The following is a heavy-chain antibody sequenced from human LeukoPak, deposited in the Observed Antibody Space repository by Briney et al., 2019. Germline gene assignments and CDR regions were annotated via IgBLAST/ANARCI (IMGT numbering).Heavy chain of an antibody. V-gene: IGHV1-46*01. J-gene: IGHJ5*02. CDR2: INPSGGST. Sequence: ASVKVSCKASGYTFTSYYMHWVRQAPGQGLEWMGIINPSGGSTSYAQKFQGRVTMTRDMSTSTVYMELSSLRSEDTAVYYCARDPSSYCSSTSCPNNWFDPWGQGTLVTVSS. CDR1: GYTFTSYY. CDR3: ARDPSSYCSSTSCPNNWFDP. D-gene: IGHD2-2*01.